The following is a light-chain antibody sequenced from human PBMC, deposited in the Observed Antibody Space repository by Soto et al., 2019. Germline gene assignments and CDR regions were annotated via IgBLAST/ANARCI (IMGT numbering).Light chain of an antibody. J-gene: IGKJ2*01. CDR1: QSVNSNF. CDR3: QQYGHSTPLYT. Sequence: EIVLTQSPGTLSLSPGERATLSCRTSQSVNSNFLAWYQQKPGQAPRLLVYGSSTRAAGAPDRFSGSGSGTDFTLTISRLEPEDFAVYYCQQYGHSTPLYTFGQGTKLGVK. V-gene: IGKV3-20*01. CDR2: GSS.